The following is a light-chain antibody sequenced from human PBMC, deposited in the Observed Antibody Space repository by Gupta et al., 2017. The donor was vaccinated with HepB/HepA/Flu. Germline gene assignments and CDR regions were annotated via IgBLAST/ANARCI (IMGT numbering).Light chain of an antibody. Sequence: QTAVTQEQSFSVSPGGTVTLTCGLTSDSVSTTHHPSWYPQTPGQAPRTLIYSTDTRSSGVPGRFSGSILGDKGALTITGVQAEDESDYGCGLYMGSGIWVFGGGTKLTVL. J-gene: IGLJ3*02. CDR2: STD. CDR1: SDSVSTTHH. V-gene: IGLV8-61*01. CDR3: GLYMGSGIWV.